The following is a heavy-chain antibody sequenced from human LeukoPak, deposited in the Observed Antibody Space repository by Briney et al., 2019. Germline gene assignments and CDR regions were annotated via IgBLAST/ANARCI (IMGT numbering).Heavy chain of an antibody. CDR1: GFTFSSYG. Sequence: PGGSLRLSCAASGFTFSSYGMSWVRQAPGKGLEWVSAISGSGSSTFYADSVKGRFTISRDNSKNTLYLQMDSLSAEDTAVFYCAREGDASGYSYSRYWGQGILVTVSS. V-gene: IGHV3-23*01. CDR3: AREGDASGYSYSRY. CDR2: ISGSGSST. J-gene: IGHJ4*02. D-gene: IGHD3-22*01.